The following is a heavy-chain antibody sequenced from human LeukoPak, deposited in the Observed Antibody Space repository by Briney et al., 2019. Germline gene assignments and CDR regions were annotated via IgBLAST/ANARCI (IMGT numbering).Heavy chain of an antibody. V-gene: IGHV4-4*09. J-gene: IGHJ4*02. CDR2: IYSSGIT. Sequence: SQTLSLTCTVSGGSISGAYWSWIRQPPGKGLEWIGYIYSSGITNYNPSLKSRVTMSVDTSKNQFSLNLSSVTAADTAVYYCARRIASAYALDSWGQGTLVTVSS. CDR1: GGSISGAY. D-gene: IGHD3-16*01. CDR3: ARRIASAYALDS.